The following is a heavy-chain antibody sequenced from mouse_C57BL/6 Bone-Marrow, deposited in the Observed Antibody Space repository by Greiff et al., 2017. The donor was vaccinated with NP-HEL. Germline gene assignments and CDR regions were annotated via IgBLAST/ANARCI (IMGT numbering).Heavy chain of an antibody. J-gene: IGHJ1*03. CDR3: ARENYGPHWYFDV. Sequence: VKLVESGAELAKPGASVKLSCKASGYTFTSYWMHWVKQRPGQGLEWIGYINPSSGYTKYNQKFKDKATLTADKSSSTAYMQLSSLTYEDSAVYYCARENYGPHWYFDVWGTGTTVTVSS. CDR2: INPSSGYT. CDR1: GYTFTSYW. D-gene: IGHD1-1*02. V-gene: IGHV1-7*01.